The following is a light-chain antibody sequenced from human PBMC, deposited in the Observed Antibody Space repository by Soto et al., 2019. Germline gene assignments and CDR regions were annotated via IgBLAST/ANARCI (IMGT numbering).Light chain of an antibody. CDR3: SSYTSSSTLV. CDR1: GNDIGAYDY. CDR2: GVR. Sequence: QSALTQPTSVSGSPGQSIAIPCTGNGNDIGAYDYVSWYQQHPGKAPRLLIHGVRNRPPGISSRFSGFKSGLTASLTISGLQAEDEADYYCSSYTSSSTLVFGTGTKVTVL. V-gene: IGLV2-14*01. J-gene: IGLJ1*01.